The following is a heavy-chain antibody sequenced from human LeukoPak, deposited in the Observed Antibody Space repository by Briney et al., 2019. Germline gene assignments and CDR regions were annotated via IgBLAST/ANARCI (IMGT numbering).Heavy chain of an antibody. Sequence: PSETLSLTCTVSGGSISSGSYYWSWIRQPAGKGLEWIVRIYTSGSTNYNPSLKSRVTISVDTSKNQFSLKLSSVTAADTAVYYCAASVAAAGRGYWGQGTLVTVSS. CDR2: IYTSGST. CDR3: AASVAAAGRGY. CDR1: GGSISSGSYY. D-gene: IGHD6-13*01. J-gene: IGHJ4*02. V-gene: IGHV4-61*02.